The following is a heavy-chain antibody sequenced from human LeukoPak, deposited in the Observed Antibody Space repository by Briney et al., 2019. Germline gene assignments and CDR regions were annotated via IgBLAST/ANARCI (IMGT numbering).Heavy chain of an antibody. D-gene: IGHD1-14*01. V-gene: IGHV1-2*02. J-gene: IGHJ2*01. CDR2: INPNSGVT. CDR1: GYTFTAYY. Sequence: ASVKVSCKASGYTFTAYYMHWVRQAPGQGLEWMGWINPNSGVTNYAQKFQGGVTMTRDTSISTAYMELTGLKSDDTAVYYCAKTTLWSSHTPNFDLWGRGTRVTVFS. CDR3: AKTTLWSSHTPNFDL.